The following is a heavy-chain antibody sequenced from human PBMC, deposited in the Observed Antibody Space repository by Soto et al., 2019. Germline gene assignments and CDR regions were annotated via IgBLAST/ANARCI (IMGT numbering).Heavy chain of an antibody. CDR3: ARDGPGWFDP. CDR1: GGSISSGDYY. V-gene: IGHV4-30-4*01. CDR2: IYYSGST. J-gene: IGHJ5*02. Sequence: SETLSLTCSVSGGSISSGDYYWSWIRQPPGKGLEWIGYIYYSGSTYYNPSLKSRVTISVDTSKNQFSLKLSSVTAADTAVYYCARDGPGWFDPWGQGTLVTVSS.